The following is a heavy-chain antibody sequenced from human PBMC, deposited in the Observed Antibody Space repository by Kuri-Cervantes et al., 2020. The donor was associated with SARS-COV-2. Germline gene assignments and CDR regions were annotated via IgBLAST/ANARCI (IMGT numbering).Heavy chain of an antibody. Sequence: GSLRLSCAVYGGSFSGYYWSWIRQPPGKGLEWIGEINHSGSTYYNPSLKSRVTISVDTSKNQFSLKLSSVTAADTAVYYCASVPYGSGSYAYYFDYWGQGTLVTVSS. V-gene: IGHV4-34*01. CDR3: ASVPYGSGSYAYYFDY. CDR1: GGSFSGYY. J-gene: IGHJ4*02. CDR2: INHSGST. D-gene: IGHD3-10*01.